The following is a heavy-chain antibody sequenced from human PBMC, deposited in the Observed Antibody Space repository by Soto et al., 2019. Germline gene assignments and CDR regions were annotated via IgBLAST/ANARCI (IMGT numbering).Heavy chain of an antibody. V-gene: IGHV4-30-2*01. D-gene: IGHD2-8*01. CDR3: ARAVFCTDGFCFPNWLDP. CDR2: IYQTGTT. Sequence: SQTLSLTCTVSGDSINRDGHSLSRILQPPGEALEWIGYIYQTGTTQYNPSLSSRVSISADRSKNQFSLHLTSVTAADTAVYYCARAVFCTDGFCFPNWLDPWGQGILVTVS. CDR1: GDSINRDGHS. J-gene: IGHJ5*02.